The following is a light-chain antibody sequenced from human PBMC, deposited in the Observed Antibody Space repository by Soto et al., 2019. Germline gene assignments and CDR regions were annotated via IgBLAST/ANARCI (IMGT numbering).Light chain of an antibody. Sequence: QSALTQPASVSGSPGQSITISCTGTSSTVGGFNVVSWYQQHSGKAPKVIIYEGIKRPSGVSNRFSGSNSGSTASLTISGLQAEDEADYYCCSYVGATTYVFGTGTKV. V-gene: IGLV2-23*01. CDR3: CSYVGATTYV. CDR2: EGI. J-gene: IGLJ1*01. CDR1: SSTVGGFNV.